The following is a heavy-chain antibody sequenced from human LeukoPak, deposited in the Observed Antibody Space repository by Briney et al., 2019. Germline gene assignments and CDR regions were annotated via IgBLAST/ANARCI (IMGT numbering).Heavy chain of an antibody. Sequence: VASVTVSCKASGYTFDVYYIHWVRQAPGQGLEWMGIFNPSGSNTNYAQRFQGRVTLTRDTSTTTVYMDLSGLRPEDTAVYYCARGRTVTNDFDLRGRGTLLTVSS. CDR1: GYTFDVYY. D-gene: IGHD4-17*01. V-gene: IGHV1-46*02. CDR2: FNPSGSNT. J-gene: IGHJ2*01. CDR3: ARGRTVTNDFDL.